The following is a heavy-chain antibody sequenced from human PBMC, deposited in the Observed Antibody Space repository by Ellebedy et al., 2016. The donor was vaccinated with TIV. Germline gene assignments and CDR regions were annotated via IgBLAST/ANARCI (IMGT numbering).Heavy chain of an antibody. CDR1: GFTFSDYY. CDR2: ISNSGSVM. V-gene: IGHV3-11*01. Sequence: GGSLRLSXAASGFTFSDYYMTWIRQAPGKGLEWLSYISNSGSVMYYADSAKGRFTISRDNAENSLHLQMNSLRAEDTAFYYCVRGRRYNSNPFEYWGQGTLVTVSS. J-gene: IGHJ4*02. CDR3: VRGRRYNSNPFEY. D-gene: IGHD1-14*01.